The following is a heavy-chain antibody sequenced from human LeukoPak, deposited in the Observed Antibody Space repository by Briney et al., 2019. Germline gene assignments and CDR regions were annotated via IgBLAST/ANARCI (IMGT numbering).Heavy chain of an antibody. CDR2: IYSGST. CDR1: GFTVSSNS. V-gene: IGHV3-53*01. D-gene: IGHD4/OR15-4a*01. CDR3: ARRAGAYSHPYDY. J-gene: IGHJ4*02. Sequence: GGSLRLSCTVSGFTVSSNSMSWVRQAPGKGLEWVSFIYSGSTHYTDSVKGRFTISRDNSKNTLYLQMNSLRAEDTAVYYCARRAGAYSHPYDYWGQGTLVTVS.